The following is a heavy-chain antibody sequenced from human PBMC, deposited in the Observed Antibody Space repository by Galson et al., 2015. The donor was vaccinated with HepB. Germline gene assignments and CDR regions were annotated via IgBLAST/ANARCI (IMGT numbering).Heavy chain of an antibody. V-gene: IGHV2-5*01. CDR2: INWNDDK. D-gene: IGHD3-16*01. CDR1: GFSLRTSGMG. J-gene: IGHJ4*02. CDR3: AHSLGLVGPYFDY. Sequence: PALVKPTQTLTLTCTFSGFSLRTSGMGVGWIRQPPGKALEWLAVINWNDDKGYNPSLKSRVTITKDTSKNQAVLRMTNMDPVDTATYYCAHSLGLVGPYFDYWGQGILVTVSS.